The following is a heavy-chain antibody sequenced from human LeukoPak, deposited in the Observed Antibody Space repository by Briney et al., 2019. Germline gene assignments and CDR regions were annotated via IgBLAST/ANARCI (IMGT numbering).Heavy chain of an antibody. CDR1: GGSFSGYY. D-gene: IGHD3-3*01. V-gene: IGHV4-34*01. CDR3: ARGDYDFWIAPGGYIAAYFDY. J-gene: IGHJ4*02. Sequence: PSETLSLTCAVHGGSFSGYYWSWIRQPPGKGLEGIGEINHSGSTNYNPSLKSRVTISVDTSKNQFSLKLSSVTAADTAVYYCARGDYDFWIAPGGYIAAYFDYWGQGTLVTVSS. CDR2: INHSGST.